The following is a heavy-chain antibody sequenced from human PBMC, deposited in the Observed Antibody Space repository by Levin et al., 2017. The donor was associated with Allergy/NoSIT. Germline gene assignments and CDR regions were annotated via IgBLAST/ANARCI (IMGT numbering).Heavy chain of an antibody. D-gene: IGHD1-26*01. CDR1: GGSISSSSYY. CDR2: IYYSGST. CDR3: ARHELVGATLALSFDY. J-gene: IGHJ4*02. V-gene: IGHV4-39*01. Sequence: SETLSLTCTVSGGSISSSSYYWGWIRQPPGKGLEWIGSIYYSGSTYYNPSLKSRVTISVDTSKNQFSLKLSSVTAADTAVYYCARHELVGATLALSFDYWGQGTLVTVSS.